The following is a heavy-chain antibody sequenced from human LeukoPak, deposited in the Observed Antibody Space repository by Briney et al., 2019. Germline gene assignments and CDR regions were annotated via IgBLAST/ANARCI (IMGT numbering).Heavy chain of an antibody. J-gene: IGHJ4*02. CDR3: ARATYYYDSSGYYYFDY. Sequence: PSETLSLTCTVSGGSISGTSYYWGWIRQPPGQGLEWIGSIYYSGSTYYNPSLKSRVTISVDTSKNQFSLKLSSVTAADTAVYYCARATYYYDSSGYYYFDYWGQGTLVTVSS. D-gene: IGHD3-22*01. CDR1: GGSISGTSYY. V-gene: IGHV4-39*07. CDR2: IYYSGST.